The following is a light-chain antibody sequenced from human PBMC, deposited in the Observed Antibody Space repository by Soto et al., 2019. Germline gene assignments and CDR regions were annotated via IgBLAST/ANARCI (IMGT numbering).Light chain of an antibody. CDR1: QSVSSSY. V-gene: IGKV3-20*01. J-gene: IGKJ3*01. Sequence: EIVLTQSPGTLPLSPGERATLSCRASQSVSSSYLAWYQQKPGQAPRLLIYGASSRATGMADRFSGSGSGTDFTPTISRLASEDFAVYYFPPYGISPTLVTFGHGTKVDIK. CDR2: GAS. CDR3: PPYGISPTLVT.